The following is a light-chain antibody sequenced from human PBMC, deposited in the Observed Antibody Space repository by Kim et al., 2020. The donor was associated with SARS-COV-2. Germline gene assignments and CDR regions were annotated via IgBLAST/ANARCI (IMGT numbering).Light chain of an antibody. Sequence: GQKVTSSCSGSSSNVGSDYVSWYQQLPGTAPKLLIYENSKRPSGIPDRFSGSKSGTSATLGITGLRSGDEADYYCGTWDSSLSAWVFGGGTQLTVL. CDR3: GTWDSSLSAWV. CDR2: ENS. CDR1: SSNVGSDY. V-gene: IGLV1-51*01. J-gene: IGLJ3*02.